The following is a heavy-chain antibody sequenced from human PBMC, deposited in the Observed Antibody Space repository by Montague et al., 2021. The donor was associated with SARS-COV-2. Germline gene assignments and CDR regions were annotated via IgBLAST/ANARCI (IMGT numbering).Heavy chain of an antibody. CDR2: INNGGST. V-gene: IGHV4-34*01. J-gene: IGHJ6*03. Sequence: SETLSLTCAVHGSSFSGYYWNWIRQSPGKGLEWIGVINNGGSTKFSPSLKGRLTISTDTSKNQFSLKLTSVAAADTAVYYCARLRDGVVPSPILGVGPFYSYDCMDVWGRGTPVTVSS. D-gene: IGHD3-10*01. CDR1: GSSFSGYY. CDR3: ARLRDGVVPSPILGVGPFYSYDCMDV.